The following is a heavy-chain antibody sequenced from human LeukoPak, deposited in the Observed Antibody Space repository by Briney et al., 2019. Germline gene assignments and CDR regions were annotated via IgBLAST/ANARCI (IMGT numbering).Heavy chain of an antibody. CDR2: ISWNSGSI. D-gene: IGHD3-10*01. CDR3: AREIFGSGSYPDY. V-gene: IGHV3-9*01. Sequence: SLRPSCCTSGFTFEGYAKHWGRQTPGKGLEGVSGISWNSGSIGYADSVKGRFTISRDNSKNTVYLRMNSLGGEDTAVYYCAREIFGSGSYPDYWGQGTLVTVSS. CDR1: GFTFEGYA. J-gene: IGHJ4*02.